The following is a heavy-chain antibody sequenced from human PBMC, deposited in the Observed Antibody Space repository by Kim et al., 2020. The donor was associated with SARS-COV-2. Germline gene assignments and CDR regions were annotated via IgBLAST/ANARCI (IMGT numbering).Heavy chain of an antibody. CDR3: AREWLPRRIAVAGIQPLKNYVGSYFDY. CDR2: IKQDGSEK. CDR1: GFTFSSYW. V-gene: IGHV3-7*01. Sequence: GGSLRLSCAASGFTFSSYWMSWVRQAPGKGLEWVANIKQDGSEKYYVDSVKGRFTISSDNAKNSLYLQMNSLRAEDTAVYYCAREWLPRRIAVAGIQPLKNYVGSYFDYWGQGALVTVSS. J-gene: IGHJ4*02. D-gene: IGHD6-19*01.